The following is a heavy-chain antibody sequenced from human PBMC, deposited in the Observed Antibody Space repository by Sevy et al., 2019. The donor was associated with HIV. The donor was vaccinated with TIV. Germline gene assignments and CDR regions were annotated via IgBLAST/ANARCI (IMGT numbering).Heavy chain of an antibody. CDR3: ARGASKYDFWSGYYTSYYYYGMDV. J-gene: IGHJ6*02. Sequence: SETLSLTCTVSGGSVSSGSYYWSWIRQPPGKGLEWIGYICYSGSTNYNPSLKSRVTISVDTSKNQFSLKLSSETAADTAVYYCARGASKYDFWSGYYTSYYYYGMDVWGQGTTVTVSS. CDR2: ICYSGST. V-gene: IGHV4-61*01. D-gene: IGHD3-3*01. CDR1: GGSVSSGSYY.